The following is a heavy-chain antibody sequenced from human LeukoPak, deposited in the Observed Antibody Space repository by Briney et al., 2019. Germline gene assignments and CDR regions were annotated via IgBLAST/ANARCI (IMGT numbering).Heavy chain of an antibody. V-gene: IGHV1-69*04. D-gene: IGHD5-12*01. CDR2: IIPILGIA. Sequence: ASVKVSCKASGGTFSRYAISWVRQAPGQGLEWMGRIIPILGIANYAQKFQGRVTITADKSTSTAYMELSSLRSEDTAVYYCARDSISGYELLDYWGQGTLVTVSS. CDR1: GGTFSRYA. CDR3: ARDSISGYELLDY. J-gene: IGHJ4*02.